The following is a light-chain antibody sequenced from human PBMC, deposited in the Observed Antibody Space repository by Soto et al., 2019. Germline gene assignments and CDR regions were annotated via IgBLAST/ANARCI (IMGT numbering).Light chain of an antibody. V-gene: IGKV3-20*01. Sequence: EIVMAQSPATLSVAPGERATLSCRASQTVGNNLAWYQHRPGEAPRPLIYGASSRATGIPDRFSGSGSGTDFTLTISRLEPEDFAVYYCQQYGSSPPYTLGQGTKVDIK. J-gene: IGKJ2*01. CDR3: QQYGSSPPYT. CDR1: QTVGNN. CDR2: GAS.